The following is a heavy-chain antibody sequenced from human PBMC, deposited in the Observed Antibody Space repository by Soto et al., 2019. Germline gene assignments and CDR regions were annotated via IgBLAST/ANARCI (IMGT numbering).Heavy chain of an antibody. J-gene: IGHJ6*03. CDR3: ARGHVREDDFWSGYQYYMDV. CDR1: GGSFSGYY. V-gene: IGHV4-34*01. Sequence: SETLSLTCAVYGGSFSGYYWSWIRQPPGKGLEWIGEINHSGSTNYNPSLKSRVTISVDTSKNQFSLKLSSVTAADTAVYYCARGHVREDDFWSGYQYYMDVWGKGTTVTVSS. CDR2: INHSGST. D-gene: IGHD3-3*01.